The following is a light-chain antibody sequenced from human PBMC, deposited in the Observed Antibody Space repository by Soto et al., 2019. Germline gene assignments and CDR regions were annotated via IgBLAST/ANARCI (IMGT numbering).Light chain of an antibody. CDR1: QSVLYSSNNKNY. V-gene: IGKV4-1*01. Sequence: DIVMTQSPDSLAVSLGERATINCKSSQSVLYSSNNKNYLAWYQQKPGQPPKLLIYWASTRESGVPDRFSGSGSGTDFTLTIRSLQADDVAVYYCQQYYSTPPTFGQGTKLEIK. J-gene: IGKJ2*01. CDR3: QQYYSTPPT. CDR2: WAS.